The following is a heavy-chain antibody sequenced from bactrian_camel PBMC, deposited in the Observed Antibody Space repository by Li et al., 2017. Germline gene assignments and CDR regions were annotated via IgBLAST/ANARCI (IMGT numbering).Heavy chain of an antibody. D-gene: IGHD1*01. V-gene: IGHV3S57*01. CDR1: GYSQSTYY. CDR2: VSSDGKI. Sequence: HVQLVESGGGSVQAGGSLRLSCTTSGYSQSTYYMGWFRQPPGKEREGVAAVSSDGKISYAESVKGRFTVSRDNTRNILYLQNRCSTSHHVSFLVPPDTVGPGDPGHRL. J-gene: IGHJ4*01.